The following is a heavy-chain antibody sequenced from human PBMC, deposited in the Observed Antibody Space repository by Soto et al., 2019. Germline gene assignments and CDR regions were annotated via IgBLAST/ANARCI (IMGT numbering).Heavy chain of an antibody. J-gene: IGHJ4*02. D-gene: IGHD3-9*01. Sequence: PGGSLRLSCTTSGFTFSYYGMHWVRQAPGKGLEWVAVFWANGINKYYADSVKGRFTVSRDNSKNTLYLQMDSLRAEDTAMYYCARETDTTSHYGSFDHWGQGTPVTVSS. V-gene: IGHV3-33*01. CDR2: FWANGINK. CDR3: ARETDTTSHYGSFDH. CDR1: GFTFSYYG.